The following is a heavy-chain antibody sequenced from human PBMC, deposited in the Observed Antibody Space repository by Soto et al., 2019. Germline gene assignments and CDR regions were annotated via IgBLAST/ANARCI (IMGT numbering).Heavy chain of an antibody. CDR2: IDPSDSYT. CDR3: ARHRDLSIWFGDYYYYGMDV. J-gene: IGHJ6*02. Sequence: GESLKISCKGSGYSFTSYWISWVRQMPGKGLEWLGRIDPSDSYTNYSPSFQGHVTISADKSISTAYLQWSSLKASDTAMYYCARHRDLSIWFGDYYYYGMDVWGQGTTVTVSS. V-gene: IGHV5-10-1*01. CDR1: GYSFTSYW. D-gene: IGHD3-10*01.